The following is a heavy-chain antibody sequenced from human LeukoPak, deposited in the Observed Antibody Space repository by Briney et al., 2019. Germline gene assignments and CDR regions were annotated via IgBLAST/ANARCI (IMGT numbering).Heavy chain of an antibody. V-gene: IGHV1-2*02. CDR3: AREEGRVAYYDSSGYPDY. Sequence: ASVKVSCKASGYTFSDYFIHWVRQAPGQGLEWMGWINPKNGGTNYAQKFQGRVAMTRDTSISTAYMELRRLRSDDTAVYYCAREEGRVAYYDSSGYPDYWGQGTLVTVSS. CDR2: INPKNGGT. J-gene: IGHJ4*02. D-gene: IGHD3-22*01. CDR1: GYTFSDYF.